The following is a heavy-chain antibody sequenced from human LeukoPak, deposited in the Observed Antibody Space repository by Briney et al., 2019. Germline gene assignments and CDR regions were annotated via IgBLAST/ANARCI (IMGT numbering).Heavy chain of an antibody. CDR3: ACRCSGAYSSSG. Sequence: ASVKVSCKASGYTFTSYYMHWVRQAPGQGLEWMGIINPSGGSTSYAQKFQGRVTMTRDTSTSTVYMELSSLRSEDTAVYYCACRCSGAYSSSGWGQGTMVTDPS. D-gene: IGHD6-13*01. CDR1: GYTFTSYY. J-gene: IGHJ3*01. CDR2: INPSGGST. V-gene: IGHV1-46*01.